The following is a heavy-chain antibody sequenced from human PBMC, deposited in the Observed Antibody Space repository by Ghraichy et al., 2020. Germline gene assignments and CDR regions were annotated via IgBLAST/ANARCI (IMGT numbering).Heavy chain of an antibody. J-gene: IGHJ4*02. V-gene: IGHV3-74*01. Sequence: GGSLRLSCAASGFTFSNYWMNWVRQAPGKGLEWVSRIAGDGTTTVYADSVKGRFTASRDNDKNTMFLQMKDLRAEDTAAYYCVRRGRAMDYWGQGGLVTVSS. CDR2: IAGDGTTT. CDR1: GFTFSNYW. CDR3: VRRGRAMDY. D-gene: IGHD3-10*01.